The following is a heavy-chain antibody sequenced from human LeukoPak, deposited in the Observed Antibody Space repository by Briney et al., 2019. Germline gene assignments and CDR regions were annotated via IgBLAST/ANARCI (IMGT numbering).Heavy chain of an antibody. CDR2: IYYSGST. Sequence: SETLSLTCTVSGGSISSYYWSWIRQPPGKGLEWIGYIYYSGSTNYNPSLKSRVTISVDTSKNQFSLKLSSVTAADTAVYYCARGIAAAGVGYYYYYMDVWGKGTTVTVSS. J-gene: IGHJ6*03. CDR3: ARGIAAAGVGYYYYYMDV. D-gene: IGHD6-13*01. CDR1: GGSISSYY. V-gene: IGHV4-59*12.